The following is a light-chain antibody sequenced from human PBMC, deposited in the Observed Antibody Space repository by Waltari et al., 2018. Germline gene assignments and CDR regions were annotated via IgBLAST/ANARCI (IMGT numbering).Light chain of an antibody. CDR1: SRAVGYYNY. CDR3: SSYTSSSTV. CDR2: EFS. V-gene: IGLV2-14*01. Sequence: QSALTQPASVSGSPGQSIAISCTGTSRAVGYYNYVSWYQQHPGKAPKLMIYEFSNRPSGVSNRFSGSKSGNTASLTISGLQAEDEADYYCSSYTSSSTVFGTGTKVTVL. J-gene: IGLJ1*01.